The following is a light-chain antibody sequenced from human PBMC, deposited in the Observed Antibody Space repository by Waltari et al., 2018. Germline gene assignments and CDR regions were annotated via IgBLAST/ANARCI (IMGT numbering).Light chain of an antibody. CDR1: QSISSW. Sequence: DIQMTQSPSTLSASVGDRVTITCRASQSISSWLAWYQQKPGKAPKLLFYAASSVQSGVPSRFSGSGSGTDFTLTISSLQPEDFATYYCQQSYSTPRYTFGQGTKLEIK. CDR2: AAS. J-gene: IGKJ2*01. CDR3: QQSYSTPRYT. V-gene: IGKV1-39*01.